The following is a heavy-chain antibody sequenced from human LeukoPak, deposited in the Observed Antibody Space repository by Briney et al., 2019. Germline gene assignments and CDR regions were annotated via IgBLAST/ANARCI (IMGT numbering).Heavy chain of an antibody. Sequence: SVKVSCKASGGTFSSYAISWVRQAPGQGLEWMGGIIPIFGTANYAQKFQGRVTITADESTSTAYMELSSLRSEDTAVCYRARGGIQLWLHWFDPWGQGTLVTVSS. CDR1: GGTFSSYA. V-gene: IGHV1-69*13. J-gene: IGHJ5*02. D-gene: IGHD5-18*01. CDR3: ARGGIQLWLHWFDP. CDR2: IIPIFGTA.